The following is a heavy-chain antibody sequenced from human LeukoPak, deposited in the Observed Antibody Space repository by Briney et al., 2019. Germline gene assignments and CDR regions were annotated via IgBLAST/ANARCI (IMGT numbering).Heavy chain of an antibody. J-gene: IGHJ5*02. CDR2: ISSTGSTI. CDR1: GFTFSGSA. CDR3: AKEGGSSTWYDGWFDP. D-gene: IGHD6-13*01. V-gene: IGHV3-48*01. Sequence: GGSLRLSCAASGFTFSGSAMNWVRQAPGKGLEWISSISSTGSTIYYADSLKGRFTISRDNAKNSLYLQMNTLRAEDTAVYYCAKEGGSSTWYDGWFDPWGQGTLVTVSS.